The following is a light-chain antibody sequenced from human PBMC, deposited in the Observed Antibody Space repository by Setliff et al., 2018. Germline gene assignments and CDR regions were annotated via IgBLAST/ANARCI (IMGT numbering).Light chain of an antibody. J-gene: IGLJ1*01. Sequence: QSALTQPPSASGTPGQRVTISCSGSSSNIGSNYVYWYQQLPGTAPKLLIYRNNQRPSGVPDRFSGSKSGTSASLAISGLQSEDEADYYCAAWDDSLNGEVFGTGTKVTVL. CDR3: AAWDDSLNGEV. CDR2: RNN. V-gene: IGLV1-47*01. CDR1: SSNIGSNY.